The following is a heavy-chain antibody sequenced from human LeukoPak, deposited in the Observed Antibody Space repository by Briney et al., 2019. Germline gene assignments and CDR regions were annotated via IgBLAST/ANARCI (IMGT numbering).Heavy chain of an antibody. D-gene: IGHD3-9*01. J-gene: IGHJ5*02. Sequence: GGSLRLSCAASGFTFSSYAMSWVRQAPGKGLEWVAGISVSGGSTYYADSVKGRFSISRDNSKNTLYLQMNILRAEDTAVYYCRKVWAPRRITISGGWFAPWGQGTLVTVSS. CDR1: GFTFSSYA. CDR3: RKVWAPRRITISGGWFAP. CDR2: ISVSGGST. V-gene: IGHV3-23*01.